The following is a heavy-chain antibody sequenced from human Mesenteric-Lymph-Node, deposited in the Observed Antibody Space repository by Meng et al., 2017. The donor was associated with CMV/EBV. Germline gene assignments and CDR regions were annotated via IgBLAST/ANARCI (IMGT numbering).Heavy chain of an antibody. CDR1: GYTISTNMVA. Sequence: QIKLRQPGPGLVKPTQNLYVTCTFSGYTISTNMVAWNWIRQSPARGLEWLGRTYCKDDCYNEYAVSVKSRISDNLDTSKNQLTLNLNFVAPADTDLYYYECFGDLPPHWWGQGTLVTVSS. CDR3: ECFGDLPPHW. J-gene: IGHJ4*02. D-gene: IGHD3-10*01. V-gene: IGHV6-1*01. CDR2: TYCKDDCYN.